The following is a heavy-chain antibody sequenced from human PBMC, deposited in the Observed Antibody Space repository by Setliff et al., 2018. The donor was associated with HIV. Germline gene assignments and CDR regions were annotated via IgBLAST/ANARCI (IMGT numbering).Heavy chain of an antibody. CDR3: ARAFGYYDFWSGYSGDEFDI. V-gene: IGHV3-23*01. J-gene: IGHJ3*02. CDR2: ITGFGGRT. D-gene: IGHD3-3*01. Sequence: PGGSLRLSCAASGFTFINFGLSWVRQAPGKGLEWVSTITGFGGRTYYADSVKGRFTISRENSKNTLYLQMNSLRPEDTAVYYCARAFGYYDFWSGYSGDEFDIWGQGTTVTVSS. CDR1: GFTFINFG.